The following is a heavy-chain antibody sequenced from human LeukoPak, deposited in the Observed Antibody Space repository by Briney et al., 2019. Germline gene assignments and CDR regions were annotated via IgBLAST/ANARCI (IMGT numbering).Heavy chain of an antibody. V-gene: IGHV4-59*01. J-gene: IGHJ4*02. CDR2: IYYSGST. CDR3: ARTTYYYDSSGSGDFDY. Sequence: SETLSLTCAVSGGSISSYYWSWIRQPPGKGLEWIGYIYYSGSTNYTPSLKSRVTRSVDTSKNQFSLKLSSVTAADTAVYYCARTTYYYDSSGSGDFDYWGQGTLVTVSS. CDR1: GGSISSYY. D-gene: IGHD3-22*01.